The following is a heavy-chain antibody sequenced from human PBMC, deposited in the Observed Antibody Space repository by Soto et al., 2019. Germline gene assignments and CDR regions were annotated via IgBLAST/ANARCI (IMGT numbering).Heavy chain of an antibody. CDR2: ISYDGSNK. Sequence: QVQLVESGGGVVQPGRSLRLSCAASGFTFSSYGMHWVRQAPGKGLEWVAVISYDGSNKYYADSVKGRFTISRDNSKNTLYLQMNSLRAEDTAVYYCAKGGGDYMFDPWGQGTLVTVSS. J-gene: IGHJ5*02. D-gene: IGHD4-17*01. CDR1: GFTFSSYG. CDR3: AKGGGDYMFDP. V-gene: IGHV3-30*18.